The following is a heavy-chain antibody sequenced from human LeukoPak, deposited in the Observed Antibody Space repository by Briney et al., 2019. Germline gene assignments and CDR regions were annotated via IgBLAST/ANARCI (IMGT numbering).Heavy chain of an antibody. V-gene: IGHV1-46*01. CDR3: AREMTAAAGTGSFDI. CDR1: GYTFTIYY. CDR2: INPSGGST. J-gene: IGHJ3*02. D-gene: IGHD6-13*01. Sequence: ASVKVSCKASGYTFTIYYIHWVRQAPGQGLEWMGLINPSGGSTSYAQKFQGRVTMTRDMSTSTVYMELSSLRSEDTAVYYCAREMTAAAGTGSFDIWGQGTMVTVSS.